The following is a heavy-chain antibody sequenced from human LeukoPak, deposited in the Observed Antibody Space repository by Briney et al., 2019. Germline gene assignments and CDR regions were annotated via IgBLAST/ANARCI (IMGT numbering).Heavy chain of an antibody. V-gene: IGHV3-48*01. CDR1: GLTFSTNS. D-gene: IGHD6-6*01. J-gene: IGHJ4*02. Sequence: GGSLRLSCAAAGLTFSTNSMNWVSQAPGKGLEWVSYISFSSSTIYYADSVRGRFTISRDNAKNLLYLQMNSLRAEDTAVYYCAREAPRGTSSNPYYFDSWGQGTLVTVSS. CDR3: AREAPRGTSSNPYYFDS. CDR2: ISFSSSTI.